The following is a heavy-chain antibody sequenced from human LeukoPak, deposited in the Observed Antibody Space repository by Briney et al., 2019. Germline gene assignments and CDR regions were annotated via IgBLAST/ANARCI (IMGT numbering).Heavy chain of an antibody. J-gene: IGHJ1*01. D-gene: IGHD3/OR15-3a*01. V-gene: IGHV3-15*01. Sequence: GGSLRLSCAASGFTFPNAWIHWVRQAPGKGLEWVGRIKKKTDRRTTDYAAPGKGRFTISRDDSRNTVYMQLDSLKTEDTAVYYCVTDGGQLPYYFTYWGQGTLVTVSS. CDR2: IKKKTDRRTT. CDR3: VTDGGQLPYYFTY. CDR1: GFTFPNAW.